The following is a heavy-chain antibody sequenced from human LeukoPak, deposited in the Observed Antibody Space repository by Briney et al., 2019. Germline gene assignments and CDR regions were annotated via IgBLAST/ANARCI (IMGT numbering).Heavy chain of an antibody. Sequence: PGGSLRLSCAASGFTFSSYWMSWVRQAPGKGLEWVANIKQDGSEKYYVDSVKGRLTISRDNAKNSLYLQMNSLRAEDTAVYYCARETYYYDSSAYSRAFDIWGQGTMVTVSS. CDR3: ARETYYYDSSAYSRAFDI. J-gene: IGHJ3*02. V-gene: IGHV3-7*01. CDR2: IKQDGSEK. CDR1: GFTFSSYW. D-gene: IGHD3-22*01.